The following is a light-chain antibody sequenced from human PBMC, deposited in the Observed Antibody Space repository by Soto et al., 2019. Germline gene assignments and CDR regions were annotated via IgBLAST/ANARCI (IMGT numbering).Light chain of an antibody. CDR1: QSVTNNY. Sequence: EIVLTQSPGTLSLFPGERATLSCRSSQSVTNNYLAWYQQKPGQAPRLLIYGASSRATDIPDRFSGSGSGTDFTLTISRLEPEDFAVYYCQQYGSAPPRTFGQGTKVEI. CDR2: GAS. V-gene: IGKV3-20*01. CDR3: QQYGSAPPRT. J-gene: IGKJ1*01.